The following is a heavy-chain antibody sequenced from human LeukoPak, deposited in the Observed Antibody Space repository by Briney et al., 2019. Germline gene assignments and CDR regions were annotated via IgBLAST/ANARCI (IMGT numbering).Heavy chain of an antibody. D-gene: IGHD3-10*01. J-gene: IGHJ5*02. V-gene: IGHV4-39*07. Sequence: TGGSLRLSCTASGFNFSNYNMNWVRQPPGKGLEWIGSIYYSGITYYNPSLKSRVTISVDTSKNQFSLKLSSVIAADTAVYYCASCTAVVREGFDPWGQGTLVTVSS. CDR2: IYYSGIT. CDR1: GFNFSNYN. CDR3: ASCTAVVREGFDP.